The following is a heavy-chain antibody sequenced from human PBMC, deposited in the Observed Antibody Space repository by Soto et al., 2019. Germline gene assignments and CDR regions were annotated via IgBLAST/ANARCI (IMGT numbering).Heavy chain of an antibody. CDR2: IYHSGST. CDR3: ARERPDGAMLDP. D-gene: IGHD6-6*01. CDR1: GGSISSGDYY. Sequence: SETLSLTCTVSGGSISSGDYYWSWIRQPPGKGLEWIGYIYHSGSTYYNPSLKSRVTISVDTSKNQFSLKLSSVTAADTAVYYCARERPDGAMLDPWGQGTLVTVSS. V-gene: IGHV4-30-4*01. J-gene: IGHJ5*02.